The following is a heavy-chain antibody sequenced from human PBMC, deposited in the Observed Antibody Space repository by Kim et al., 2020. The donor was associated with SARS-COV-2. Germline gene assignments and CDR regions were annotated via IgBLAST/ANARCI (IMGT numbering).Heavy chain of an antibody. CDR3: AHLGYYDSND. Sequence: SVKVSCKASGGTFSSYAISWVRQAPGQGLEWMGRIIPMLGIANYAQKFQGRVTITADKSTSTAYMELSSLRSEDTAVYYCAHLGYYDSNDWGQGTLVTVSS. V-gene: IGHV1-69*04. CDR2: IIPMLGIA. D-gene: IGHD3-22*01. CDR1: GGTFSSYA. J-gene: IGHJ4*02.